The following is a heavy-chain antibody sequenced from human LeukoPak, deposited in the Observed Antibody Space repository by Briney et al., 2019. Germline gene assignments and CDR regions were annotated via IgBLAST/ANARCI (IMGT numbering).Heavy chain of an antibody. D-gene: IGHD3-10*01. CDR2: IKPDGSET. CDR1: GFNFSSYW. J-gene: IGHJ4*02. Sequence: GGSLRLSCAVSGFNFSSYWMSWVRQASGKGLEWVAKIKPDGSETNHVDSVRGRFTISRDNAKNSLNLQMNSLRAEDTAVYYCARYASGSYHLDYWGQGNLVTVSS. V-gene: IGHV3-7*01. CDR3: ARYASGSYHLDY.